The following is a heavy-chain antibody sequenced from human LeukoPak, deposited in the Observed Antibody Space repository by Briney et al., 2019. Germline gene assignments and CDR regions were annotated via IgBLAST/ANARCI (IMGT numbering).Heavy chain of an antibody. D-gene: IGHD3-22*01. CDR2: ISGSGGST. CDR1: GFTFGSYA. J-gene: IGHJ2*01. V-gene: IGHV3-23*01. CDR3: AKVGIRISLIVVVFTTADDWYFDL. Sequence: GGSLRLSCAASGFTFGSYAMSWVRQAPGKGLEWVSGISGSGGSTYYADSVKGRLTISRDNSKNTLYLQMDSLRAEDTAVYYCAKVGIRISLIVVVFTTADDWYFDLWGRGTLVTVSS.